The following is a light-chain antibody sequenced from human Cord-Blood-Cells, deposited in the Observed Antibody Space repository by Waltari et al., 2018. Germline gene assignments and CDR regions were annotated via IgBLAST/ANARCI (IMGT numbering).Light chain of an antibody. CDR2: EVS. J-gene: IGLJ2*01. CDR3: SSYAGSNNFVV. V-gene: IGLV2-8*01. Sequence: QSALTQPPSASGSPGQSVTISCTGTSSDVGGDNYVSWYQQHPGKAPKLMIYEVSKRPSGVPDRFSGSKSCNTASLTVSELQAEDEADYYCSSYAGSNNFVVFGGGTKLTVL. CDR1: SSDVGGDNY.